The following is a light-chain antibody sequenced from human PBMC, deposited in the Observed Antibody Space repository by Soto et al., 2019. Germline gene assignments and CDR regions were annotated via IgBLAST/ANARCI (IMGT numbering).Light chain of an antibody. Sequence: EIVLTQSPATLSLSPGVRATLSCRASQSVTSYFAWSQQKPGQAPRLLIYDASNRASDIPARFSGSGSGTDFTRTISSLEPEDLAVYYCQQRSNWPRGTVRQGTKLEI. CDR1: QSVTSY. J-gene: IGKJ2*02. CDR2: DAS. V-gene: IGKV3-11*01. CDR3: QQRSNWPRGT.